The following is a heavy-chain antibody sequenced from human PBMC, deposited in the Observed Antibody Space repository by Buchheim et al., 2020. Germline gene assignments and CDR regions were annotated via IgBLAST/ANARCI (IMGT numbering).Heavy chain of an antibody. V-gene: IGHV1-46*03. CDR2: INPSGGST. Sequence: QVQLVQSGAEVKKPGASVQVSCKASGYTFTSFYIHWVRQAPGQGLEWMGIINPSGGSTSYAQKFQGRVTMTRDTSTSPVYMDLSSLRSEDTAVYYCARDPPAYYDFWSGYPSNYGMDVWGQGTT. J-gene: IGHJ6*02. CDR3: ARDPPAYYDFWSGYPSNYGMDV. D-gene: IGHD3-3*01. CDR1: GYTFTSFY.